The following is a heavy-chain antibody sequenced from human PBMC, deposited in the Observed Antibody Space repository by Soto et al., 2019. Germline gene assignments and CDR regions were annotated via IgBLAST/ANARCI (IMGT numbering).Heavy chain of an antibody. CDR1: GFTFSSYA. CDR3: AKDRPSTPLYRWDYDSSGYHNYYYGMDV. J-gene: IGHJ6*02. V-gene: IGHV3-23*01. D-gene: IGHD3-22*01. Sequence: HPGGSLRLSCAASGFTFSSYAMSWVRQAPGKGLEWVSAISGSGGSTYYADSVKGRFTISRDNSKNTLYLQMNSLRAEDTAVYYCAKDRPSTPLYRWDYDSSGYHNYYYGMDVWGQGTTVTVSS. CDR2: ISGSGGST.